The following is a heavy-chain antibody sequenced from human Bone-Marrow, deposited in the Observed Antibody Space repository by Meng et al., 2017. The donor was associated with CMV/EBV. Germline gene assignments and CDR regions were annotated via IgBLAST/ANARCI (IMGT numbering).Heavy chain of an antibody. CDR2: ISSSSTSTI. Sequence: GESLKISCAASGFTFSSYSMNWVRQAPGKGLEWVSYISSSSTSTIYYADSVKGRFTISRDNAKNSLYLRMNSLRAEDTAVYYCARDSDSVRYYDFWSGYYGMDVWGQGTTVNGAS. CDR3: ARDSDSVRYYDFWSGYYGMDV. V-gene: IGHV3-48*04. D-gene: IGHD3-3*01. CDR1: GFTFSSYS. J-gene: IGHJ6*01.